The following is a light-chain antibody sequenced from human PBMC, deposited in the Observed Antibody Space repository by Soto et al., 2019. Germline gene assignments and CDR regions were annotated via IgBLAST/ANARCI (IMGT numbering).Light chain of an antibody. J-gene: IGLJ1*01. CDR3: QTWGTGIPYV. Sequence: QAVVTQSPSASASLGASVKLTCTLSSGHSSYAIAWHQQQPEKGPRYLMKLNSDGSHSKGDGIPDRFSGSSSGAERYLTISSLQSEDEADYYCQTWGTGIPYVFGTGTKLTVL. CDR2: LNSDGSH. CDR1: SGHSSYA. V-gene: IGLV4-69*01.